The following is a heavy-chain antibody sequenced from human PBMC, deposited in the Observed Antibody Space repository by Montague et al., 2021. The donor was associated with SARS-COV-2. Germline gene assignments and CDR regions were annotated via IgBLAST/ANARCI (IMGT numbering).Heavy chain of an antibody. Sequence: SETLSLTCSVSGNSLSNSRYFWGWIRQPPRKGLEWFGSFYFGGNFLYNSSLESRVTISVDTSKNQFSLQLSSVTASDTAVYYCASHCGGQEVAGLDYWGQGSLVTVSS. CDR1: GNSLSNSRYF. CDR2: FYFGGNF. CDR3: ASHCGGQEVAGLDY. D-gene: IGHD6-19*01. V-gene: IGHV4-39*01. J-gene: IGHJ4*02.